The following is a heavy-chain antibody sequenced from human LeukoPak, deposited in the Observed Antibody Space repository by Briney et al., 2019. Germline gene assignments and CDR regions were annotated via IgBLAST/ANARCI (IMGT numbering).Heavy chain of an antibody. Sequence: GWSLRLSCAASGFTFSSYAMSWVRQAPGKGLEWVSAISGSGGSTYYADSVKGRFTISRDNSKNTLYLQMNSLRAEDTAVYYCAKDRTPYCSGGSCYFYWGQGTLVTVSS. D-gene: IGHD2-15*01. CDR2: ISGSGGST. J-gene: IGHJ4*02. CDR3: AKDRTPYCSGGSCYFY. CDR1: GFTFSSYA. V-gene: IGHV3-23*01.